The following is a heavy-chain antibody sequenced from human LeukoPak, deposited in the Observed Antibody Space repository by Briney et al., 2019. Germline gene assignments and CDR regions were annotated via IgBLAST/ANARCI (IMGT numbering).Heavy chain of an antibody. Sequence: GGSLRLSCAASGFRFSSYAMNWVRQAPGKGLEWVSYISASRSNINYADSVKGRFTISRDNAKNSLYLQMNSLRAEDTAVYYCARGGAARPDYWGQGTLVTVSS. CDR1: GFRFSSYA. V-gene: IGHV3-48*01. D-gene: IGHD6-6*01. CDR3: ARGGAARPDY. J-gene: IGHJ4*02. CDR2: ISASRSNI.